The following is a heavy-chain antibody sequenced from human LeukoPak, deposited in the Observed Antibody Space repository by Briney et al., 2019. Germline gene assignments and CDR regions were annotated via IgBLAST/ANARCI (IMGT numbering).Heavy chain of an antibody. J-gene: IGHJ5*02. CDR2: INPSGGST. D-gene: IGHD4-23*01. CDR3: ARDNSVEDTAWWFDP. V-gene: IGHV1-46*01. Sequence: GASVTVSCKASGYTFTIYYMHWVRQAPGQGLEWMGLINPSGGSTSYAQKFQGRVTMTRDMSTSTDYMELSSLRSEDTAVYYCARDNSVEDTAWWFDPWGQGTLVTVSS. CDR1: GYTFTIYY.